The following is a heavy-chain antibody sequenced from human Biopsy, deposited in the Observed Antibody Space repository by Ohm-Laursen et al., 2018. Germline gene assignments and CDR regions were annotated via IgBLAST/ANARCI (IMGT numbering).Heavy chain of an antibody. D-gene: IGHD5-12*01. CDR1: GYSVTNDYY. CDR3: ARVAGGYAYYYGMDV. Sequence: TLSLTCAVSGYSVTNDYYWGWIRQPPGKGLEWIGNIYYDGITYYNPSLKSRVAMSVDTSKNQFSLRLPSVTAADTAVYYRARVAGGYAYYYGMDVWGQGTTVIVSS. J-gene: IGHJ6*02. CDR2: IYYDGIT. V-gene: IGHV4-38-2*01.